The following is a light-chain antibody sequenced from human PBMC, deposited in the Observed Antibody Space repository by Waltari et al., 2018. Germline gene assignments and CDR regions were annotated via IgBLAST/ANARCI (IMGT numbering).Light chain of an antibody. V-gene: IGKV1-39*01. J-gene: IGKJ2*01. CDR2: AAS. CDR3: QQSYSTPMYT. CDR1: QSISTY. Sequence: DFQMTQSPSSLSASVGDRVTITCRASQSISTYLNWYQQKPGKAPKLLIYAASSLQSGVPSRFSGSGSGTDLTLTISSLQPEDFATYYCQQSYSTPMYTFGQGTKLEIK.